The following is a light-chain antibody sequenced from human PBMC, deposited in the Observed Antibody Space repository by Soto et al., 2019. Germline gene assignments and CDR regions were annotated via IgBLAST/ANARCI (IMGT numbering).Light chain of an antibody. Sequence: DIPMTQSPSTLSASVGDRVTITCRASQSISSWLAWYQQKPGKAPKLLIYKASSLESGVPSRFSGSGAGTEFTLTISSLQPDDVATYYCQQYKSFPYTFGQGNKLEIK. CDR1: QSISSW. V-gene: IGKV1-5*03. CDR3: QQYKSFPYT. CDR2: KAS. J-gene: IGKJ2*01.